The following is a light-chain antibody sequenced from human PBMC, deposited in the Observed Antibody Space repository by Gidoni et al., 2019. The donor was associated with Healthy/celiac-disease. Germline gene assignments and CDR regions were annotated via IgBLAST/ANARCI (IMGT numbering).Light chain of an antibody. J-gene: IGLJ1*01. CDR3: CSYAGSSTFWV. V-gene: IGLV2-23*03. Sequence: QSALTQPASVSGSPGPSITISCTGTSSDVGSYNLVSWYQQHPGKAPKLMIYEGSKRPSGVSNRFSGSKSGNTASLTISGLQAEDEADYYCCSYAGSSTFWVFGTGTKVTVL. CDR2: EGS. CDR1: SSDVGSYNL.